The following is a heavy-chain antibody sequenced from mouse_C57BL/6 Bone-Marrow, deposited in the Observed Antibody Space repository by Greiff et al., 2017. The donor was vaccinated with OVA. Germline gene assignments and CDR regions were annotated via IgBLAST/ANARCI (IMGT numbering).Heavy chain of an antibody. Sequence: VQRVESGAELARPGASVKLSCKASGYTFTSYGISWVKQRTGQGLEWIGEIYPRSGNTYYNEKFKGKATLTADKSSSTAYMELRSLTSEDSAVYFCARETGDWYFDVWGTGTTVTVSS. CDR3: ARETGDWYFDV. CDR1: GYTFTSYG. V-gene: IGHV1-81*01. J-gene: IGHJ1*03. D-gene: IGHD4-1*01. CDR2: IYPRSGNT.